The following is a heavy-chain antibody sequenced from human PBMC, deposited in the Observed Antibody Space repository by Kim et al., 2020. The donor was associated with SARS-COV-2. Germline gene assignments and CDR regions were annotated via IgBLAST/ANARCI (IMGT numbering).Heavy chain of an antibody. CDR1: GFTFSRYG. CDR2: IPHEGGAK. CDR3: ARESPEYNY. Sequence: GGSLRLSCAASGFTFSRYGMNWVRQAPGKRLEWVSRIPHEGGAKWYADSVKGRFTVSRENAKSNVYLQMNSLRIEDTAVYYCARESPEYNYCDQGT. V-gene: IGHV3-30*02. J-gene: IGHJ4*02. D-gene: IGHD1-1*01.